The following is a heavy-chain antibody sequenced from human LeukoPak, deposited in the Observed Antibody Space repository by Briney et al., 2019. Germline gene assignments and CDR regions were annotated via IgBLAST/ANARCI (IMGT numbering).Heavy chain of an antibody. Sequence: GASVKVSCKAYGGTFSNYAISWVRQAPGQGLEWMGGIIPIFGTANYAQKFQGRVTITADESTSTAYMELSSLRSEDTAVYYCAKTGAAAGTDFDYWGQGTLVTVSS. CDR2: IIPIFGTA. V-gene: IGHV1-69*13. J-gene: IGHJ4*02. CDR1: GGTFSNYA. CDR3: AKTGAAAGTDFDY. D-gene: IGHD6-13*01.